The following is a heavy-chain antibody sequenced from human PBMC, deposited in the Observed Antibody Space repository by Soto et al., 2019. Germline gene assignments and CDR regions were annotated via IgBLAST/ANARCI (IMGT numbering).Heavy chain of an antibody. CDR3: AKEDKPGEYSGYELRFDP. J-gene: IGHJ5*02. CDR2: IYYSGST. Sequence: SETLSLTCSVSGGSISSSSYYWGWIRQPAGKGLEWIGSIYYSGSTSYNPSLKSRVTISVDTSKNQFSLKLSSVTAADTAVYYCAKEDKPGEYSGYELRFDPWGQGTLVTVSS. D-gene: IGHD5-12*01. CDR1: GGSISSSSYY. V-gene: IGHV4-39*02.